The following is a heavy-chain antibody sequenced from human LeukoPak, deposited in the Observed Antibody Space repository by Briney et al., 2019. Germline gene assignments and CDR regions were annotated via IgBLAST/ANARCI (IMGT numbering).Heavy chain of an antibody. J-gene: IGHJ4*02. CDR1: GGSISTYY. CDR2: IYYSGST. CDR3: ARALGYSYGNFDY. Sequence: SETLSLTCTVSGGSISTYYWSWIRQPPGKGLEWIGYIYYSGSTNHNPSLKSRVTISVDTSKNQFSLKLSSVTAADTAVYYCARALGYSYGNFDYWGQGTLVTVSS. V-gene: IGHV4-59*01. D-gene: IGHD5-18*01.